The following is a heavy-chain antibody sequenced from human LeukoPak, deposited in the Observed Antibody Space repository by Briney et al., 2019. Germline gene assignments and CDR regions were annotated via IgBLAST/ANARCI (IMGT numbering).Heavy chain of an antibody. CDR1: GFTFSNQA. CDR2: ISGSGDGT. V-gene: IGHV3-23*01. Sequence: GGSLRLSCAASGFTFSNQAMSWVRQAPGQGLEWVSAISGSGDGTYYVDSVKGRFTISRDNSMNAVYLQMNSLRAEDTAVFYCAKAVRAAAGMSYYGMDVWGQGTTVTVSS. J-gene: IGHJ6*02. CDR3: AKAVRAAAGMSYYGMDV. D-gene: IGHD6-13*01.